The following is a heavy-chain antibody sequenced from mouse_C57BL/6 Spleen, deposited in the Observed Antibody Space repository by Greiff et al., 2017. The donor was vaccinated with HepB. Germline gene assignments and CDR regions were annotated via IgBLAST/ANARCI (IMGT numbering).Heavy chain of an antibody. J-gene: IGHJ4*01. CDR2: ISNGGGST. CDR3: ARQTRNYGDWYAMDY. D-gene: IGHD2-1*01. Sequence: EVQLVESGGGLVQPGGSLKLSCAASGFTFSDYYMYWVRQTPEKRLEWVAYISNGGGSTYYPDTVKGRFTISRDNAKNTLYLQMSRLKSEDTAMYYCARQTRNYGDWYAMDYWGQGTSVTVSS. CDR1: GFTFSDYY. V-gene: IGHV5-12*01.